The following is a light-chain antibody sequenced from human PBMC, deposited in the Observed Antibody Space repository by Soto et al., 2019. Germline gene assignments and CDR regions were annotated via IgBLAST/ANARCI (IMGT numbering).Light chain of an antibody. Sequence: DIQMTQSPSTLSASVGDRVTITCRASQSISSWLAWYQQKPGKAPKLLIYDASSLESGVPSRFSGSGSGTEFTLPISSLQPDDFPTYYCQQYNSYWTFGQGTKVEIK. CDR1: QSISSW. CDR2: DAS. CDR3: QQYNSYWT. J-gene: IGKJ1*01. V-gene: IGKV1-5*01.